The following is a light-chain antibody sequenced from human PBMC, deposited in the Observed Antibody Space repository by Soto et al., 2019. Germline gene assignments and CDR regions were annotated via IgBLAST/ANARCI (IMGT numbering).Light chain of an antibody. CDR3: CSYAGSIVV. Sequence: QSALTQPASVSGSPGQSITISCTGTSSDVGSYNLVSWYQQHPGKAPKLMIYEVSKRPSGVSNRFSGSKSGNTASLTISGLQAGDEADYYCCSYAGSIVVFGGGTKLTVL. J-gene: IGLJ2*01. CDR1: SSDVGSYNL. CDR2: EVS. V-gene: IGLV2-23*02.